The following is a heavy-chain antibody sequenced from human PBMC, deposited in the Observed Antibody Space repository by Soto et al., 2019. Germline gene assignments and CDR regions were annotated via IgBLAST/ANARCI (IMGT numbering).Heavy chain of an antibody. V-gene: IGHV1-69*01. J-gene: IGHJ5*02. CDR2: ISPMFHKA. D-gene: IGHD2-15*01. CDR3: AREVEVKPPGFGA. CDR1: GGTFGNYA. Sequence: QLQLVQSGTEVKKPGSSVTVSCKASGGTFGNYAINWLRQAPGQGLQWVGDISPMFHKANYEQTFQGRISTTADDTTHTCQMELSRLRSEDTALYCCAREVEVKPPGFGAWGQGTLVTVSS.